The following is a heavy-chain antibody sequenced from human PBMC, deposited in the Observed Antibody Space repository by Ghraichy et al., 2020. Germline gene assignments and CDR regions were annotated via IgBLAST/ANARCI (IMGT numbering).Heavy chain of an antibody. V-gene: IGHV4-61*02. Sequence: SLNISCTVSGGSISSGSYYWSWIRQPAGKGLEWIGRIYTSGSTNYNPSLKSRVTISVDTSKNQFFLKLSSVTAADTAVYYCARNIYYYYGMDVWGQGTTVTVSS. CDR3: ARNIYYYYGMDV. CDR1: GGSISSGSYY. J-gene: IGHJ6*02. D-gene: IGHD2/OR15-2a*01. CDR2: IYTSGST.